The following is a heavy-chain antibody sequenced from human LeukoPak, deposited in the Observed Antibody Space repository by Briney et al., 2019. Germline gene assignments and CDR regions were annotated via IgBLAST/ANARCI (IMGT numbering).Heavy chain of an antibody. V-gene: IGHV1-69*13. CDR1: GGTFSSYA. J-gene: IGHJ5*02. Sequence: ASVTVSCKASGGTFSSYAISWVRQAPGQGLEWMGGIIPIFGTANYAQKFQGRVTITADESTSTAYMELSSLRSEDTAVYYCARDLRYCSSTSCRRFDPWGQGTLVTVSS. CDR2: IIPIFGTA. D-gene: IGHD2-2*01. CDR3: ARDLRYCSSTSCRRFDP.